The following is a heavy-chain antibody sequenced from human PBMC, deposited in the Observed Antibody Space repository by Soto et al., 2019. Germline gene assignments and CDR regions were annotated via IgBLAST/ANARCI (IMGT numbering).Heavy chain of an antibody. J-gene: IGHJ5*02. CDR2: ISNSGGST. D-gene: IGHD1-1*01. CDR1: GFTLSSDF. CDR3: AKDLEKWLVQLGGLDT. V-gene: IGHV3-23*01. Sequence: VQLLDSGGGLVQPGGSLRHACVASGFTLSSDFMTGVRQAPWKWLEWVSAISNSGGSTYYADSVKGRFTISRDNSYTTLYLQMNKLRAEDTARYYCAKDLEKWLVQLGGLDTWGQGAKVTVSS.